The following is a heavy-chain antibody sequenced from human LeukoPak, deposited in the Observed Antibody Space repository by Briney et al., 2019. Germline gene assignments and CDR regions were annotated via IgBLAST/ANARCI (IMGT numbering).Heavy chain of an antibody. J-gene: IGHJ4*02. CDR3: ARAYYDSSGYYRYYFDY. D-gene: IGHD3-22*01. CDR1: GYTFTGYY. V-gene: IGHV1-69*06. Sequence: SVKVSCKASGYTFTGYYMHWVRQVPGQGLEWMGWINPIFGTANYAQKFQGRVTITADKSTSTAYMELSSLRSEDTAVYYCARAYYDSSGYYRYYFDYWGQGTLVTVSS. CDR2: INPIFGTA.